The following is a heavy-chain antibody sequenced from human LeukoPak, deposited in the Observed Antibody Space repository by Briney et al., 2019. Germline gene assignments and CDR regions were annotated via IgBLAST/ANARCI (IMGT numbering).Heavy chain of an antibody. CDR1: GGSFSGYY. J-gene: IGHJ2*01. V-gene: IGHV4-59*01. CDR3: ARDKAGDIWYFDL. D-gene: IGHD7-27*01. Sequence: SETLSLTCAVYGGSFSGYYWSWIRQPPGKGLEWIGYIYYSGSTNYNPSLKSRVTISVDTSKNQFSLKLSSVTAADTAVYYCARDKAGDIWYFDLWGRGTLVTVSS. CDR2: IYYSGST.